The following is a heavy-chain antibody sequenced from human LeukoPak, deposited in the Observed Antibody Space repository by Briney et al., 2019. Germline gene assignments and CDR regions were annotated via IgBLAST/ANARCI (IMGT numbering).Heavy chain of an antibody. Sequence: SETLSLTCTVSGGSISSYYWSWIRQPPGKGLEWIGYIYYTGSTNYNPSLKSRVTISVDTSKNHFSLKLSSVTATDTAVYYCARLTARSWFDPWGQGTLVTVSS. J-gene: IGHJ5*02. D-gene: IGHD1-14*01. V-gene: IGHV4-59*08. CDR2: IYYTGST. CDR1: GGSISSYY. CDR3: ARLTARSWFDP.